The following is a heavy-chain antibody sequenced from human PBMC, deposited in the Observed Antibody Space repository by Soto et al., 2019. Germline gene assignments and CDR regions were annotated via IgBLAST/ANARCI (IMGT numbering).Heavy chain of an antibody. CDR2: IDPSDSYT. V-gene: IGHV5-10-1*01. J-gene: IGHJ6*01. CDR1: ADKSTSYW. CDR3: ARSSHLVFRRYSYYGMLV. D-gene: IGHD6-6*01. Sequence: GESRKDARNGSADKSTSYWISWFRHMLGKGLEWMGRIDPSDSYTNYSPSFQGHVTISADKSISTAYLQWSSLKASDTAMYYCARSSHLVFRRYSYYGMLV.